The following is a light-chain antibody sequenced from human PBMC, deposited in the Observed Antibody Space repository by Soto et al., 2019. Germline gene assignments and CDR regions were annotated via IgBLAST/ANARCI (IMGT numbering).Light chain of an antibody. CDR3: CSYAGFTTYV. V-gene: IGLV2-23*02. CDR2: GVS. Sequence: QSALTQPASVSGSPGQSITISCTGTSSDIDVYELVSWYRQYPGKAPKLMIYGVSKRPSGVSDRFSGSKSGNTASLTISGLQTEDEADYYCCSYAGFTTYVFGSGTKVTVL. J-gene: IGLJ1*01. CDR1: SSDIDVYEL.